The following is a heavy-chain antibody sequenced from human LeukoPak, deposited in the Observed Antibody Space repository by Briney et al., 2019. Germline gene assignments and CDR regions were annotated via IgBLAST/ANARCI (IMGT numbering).Heavy chain of an antibody. Sequence: SQTLSLTCTVSGGSISSSSYYWGWIRQPPGKGLEWIGSIYYSGSAYSNPSLKSRATISVDTAKNQFSLKLSSVPAADTAVYYCARARYYDFWSGYRTYYFDYWGQGTLVTVSS. V-gene: IGHV4-39*01. CDR3: ARARYYDFWSGYRTYYFDY. CDR1: GGSISSSSYY. CDR2: IYYSGSA. J-gene: IGHJ4*02. D-gene: IGHD3-3*01.